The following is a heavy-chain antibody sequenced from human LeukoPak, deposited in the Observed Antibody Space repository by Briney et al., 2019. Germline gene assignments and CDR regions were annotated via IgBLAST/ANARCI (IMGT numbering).Heavy chain of an antibody. Sequence: ASVKVSCKTSGYTFATYFMHWVRQAPGQGLEWMGYIKPNSGVINYAQKFRGRITMTWDTSISTGYIELSGLTSDDTAIYYRARPTYCGSNCYFNFDYWGQGTLVTVSS. V-gene: IGHV1-2*02. CDR3: ARPTYCGSNCYFNFDY. J-gene: IGHJ4*02. CDR2: IKPNSGVI. CDR1: GYTFATYF. D-gene: IGHD2-21*02.